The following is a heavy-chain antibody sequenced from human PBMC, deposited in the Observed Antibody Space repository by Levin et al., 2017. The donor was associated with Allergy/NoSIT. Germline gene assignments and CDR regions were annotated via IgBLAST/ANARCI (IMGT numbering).Heavy chain of an antibody. J-gene: IGHJ6*02. D-gene: IGHD2-15*01. V-gene: IGHV3-21*01. CDR1: GFTFSSYT. CDR2: ISSSSSYI. CDR3: VRVRGGYCMDV. Sequence: GESLKISCAASGFTFSSYTMNWVRQAPGKGLEWVSSISSSSSYIYYADSVKGRFTISRDNAKNSLYLQMNSLRAEDTAVYYCVRVRGGYCMDVWGQGTTVTVSS.